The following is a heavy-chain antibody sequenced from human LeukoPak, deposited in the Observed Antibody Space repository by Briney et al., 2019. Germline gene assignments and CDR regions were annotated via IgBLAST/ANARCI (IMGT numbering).Heavy chain of an antibody. D-gene: IGHD6-13*01. CDR1: GFTFNTYA. V-gene: IGHV3-30-3*01. CDR2: TSFDETNK. J-gene: IGHJ5*02. CDR3: ARDGGAAWFDP. Sequence: GGSLRLSCVASGFTFNTYAMHWVRQAPGKGLEWVALTSFDETNKQYADSVKGRFTISRDNAKNSLYLQMNSLRAEDTAVYYCARDGGAAWFDPWGQGTLVTVSS.